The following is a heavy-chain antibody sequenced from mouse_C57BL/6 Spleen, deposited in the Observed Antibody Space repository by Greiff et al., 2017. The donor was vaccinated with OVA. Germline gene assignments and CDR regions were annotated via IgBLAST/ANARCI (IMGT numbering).Heavy chain of an antibody. Sequence: VQLQQSGPELVKPGASVKISCKASGYSFTDYNMNWVKQSNGKSLEWIGVINPNYGTTSYNQKFKGKATLTVDQSSSTAYMQLNSLTSEDSAVYYCARKGAITTVVATDWYVDVWGTGTTVTVSS. CDR1: GYSFTDYN. D-gene: IGHD1-1*01. J-gene: IGHJ1*03. CDR3: ARKGAITTVVATDWYVDV. V-gene: IGHV1-39*01. CDR2: INPNYGTT.